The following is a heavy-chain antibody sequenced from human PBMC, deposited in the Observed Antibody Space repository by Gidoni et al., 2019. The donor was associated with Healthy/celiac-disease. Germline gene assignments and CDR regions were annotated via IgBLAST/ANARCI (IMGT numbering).Heavy chain of an antibody. D-gene: IGHD6-19*01. V-gene: IGHV4-34*01. J-gene: IGHJ6*02. CDR2: INLSGST. Sequence: QVQLQQWGAGLLKPSETLSLTCIVYSGSFSGYYWRWIRQPPGKGLEWIGEINLSGSTNYNPSLKSRVTISRDTSKRQLSLKLSSVTAADTAVYYCARGRTPGIAVAGYPYYYGMDVWGQGTTVTVSS. CDR1: SGSFSGYY. CDR3: ARGRTPGIAVAGYPYYYGMDV.